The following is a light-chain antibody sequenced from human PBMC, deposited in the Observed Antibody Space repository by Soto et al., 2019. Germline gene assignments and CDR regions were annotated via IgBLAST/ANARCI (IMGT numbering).Light chain of an antibody. Sequence: DIQMTQSPSFLSASVGDKVTITCRATESVSKWLAWYQEKPGNPPRPLIYDASTLESGVPSRFSGSGSGTEFTLTISSLQADDSAIYYCQQYNSYSWTFGQGTKVEMK. V-gene: IGKV1-5*01. J-gene: IGKJ1*01. CDR2: DAS. CDR1: ESVSKW. CDR3: QQYNSYSWT.